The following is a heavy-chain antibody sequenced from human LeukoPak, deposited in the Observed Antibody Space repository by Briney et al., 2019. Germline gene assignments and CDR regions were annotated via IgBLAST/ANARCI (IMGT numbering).Heavy chain of an antibody. D-gene: IGHD3-22*01. J-gene: IGHJ4*02. CDR1: GFTFSSYA. CDR2: ISGSGGST. Sequence: PGGSLRLSCAASGFTFSSYATSWVRQAPGKGLKWVSAISGSGGSTYSADSVKGRFTISRDNSKNTLYLQMNSLRAEDTAVYYCASYDSSGYYYRPPLYFDFWGQGTLVTVSS. CDR3: ASYDSSGYYYRPPLYFDF. V-gene: IGHV3-23*01.